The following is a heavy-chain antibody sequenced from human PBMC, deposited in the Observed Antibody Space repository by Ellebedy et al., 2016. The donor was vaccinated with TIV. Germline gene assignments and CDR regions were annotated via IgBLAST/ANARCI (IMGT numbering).Heavy chain of an antibody. CDR1: GFTFSSFS. Sequence: GESLKISCSASGFTFSSFSMNWVRQAPGKGLEWVSYIPRDSDAMSYADSVKGRFTISRDNAKNSLYLQMNSLRAEDTAVYYCSRGGGCGGGTCYYPDFWGQGTLVTVSS. J-gene: IGHJ4*02. D-gene: IGHD2-15*01. CDR3: SRGGGCGGGTCYYPDF. CDR2: IPRDSDAM. V-gene: IGHV3-48*04.